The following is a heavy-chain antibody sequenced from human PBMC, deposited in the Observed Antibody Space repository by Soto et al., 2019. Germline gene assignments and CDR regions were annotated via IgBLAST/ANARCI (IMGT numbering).Heavy chain of an antibody. D-gene: IGHD3-10*01. CDR2: VYPGDSDT. Sequence: GASLKISGKGSGYSFTTYWIAWVRQMPGKGLEWVGVVYPGDSDTRYSPSFEGHVTISVDKSISTAFLQWNSLKASDNAIYFCAIQSTSAPKDYWVQGTLVTVSS. CDR3: AIQSTSAPKDY. V-gene: IGHV5-51*01. J-gene: IGHJ4*01. CDR1: GYSFTTYW.